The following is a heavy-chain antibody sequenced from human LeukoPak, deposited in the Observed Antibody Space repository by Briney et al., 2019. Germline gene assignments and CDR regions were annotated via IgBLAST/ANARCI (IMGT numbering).Heavy chain of an antibody. D-gene: IGHD6-6*01. CDR3: ARALSIAARPVDY. V-gene: IGHV4-4*09. Sequence: SETLSLTCTVSGGSISSYYWSWIRQPPGKGLEWIGYIYTSGSTNYNPSLKSRVTISVDTSKNQFSLKLSSVTAADTAVYYCARALSIAARPVDYWGQGTLVTVSS. J-gene: IGHJ4*02. CDR2: IYTSGST. CDR1: GGSISSYY.